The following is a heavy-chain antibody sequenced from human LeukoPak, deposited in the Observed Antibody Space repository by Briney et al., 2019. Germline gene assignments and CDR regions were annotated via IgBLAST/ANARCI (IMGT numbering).Heavy chain of an antibody. V-gene: IGHV1-58*02. D-gene: IGHD5-24*01. J-gene: IGHJ4*02. Sequence: GAPVKVSCKASGFTFSNSAMQWVRQARGQRLEWIGWIVVGSGNTKYAQRLQQRVTITRDMSTSTAYMELSSLRSEDTAVYYCAADNQQITVWGQGTLVTVSS. CDR1: GFTFSNSA. CDR2: IVVGSGNT. CDR3: AADNQQITV.